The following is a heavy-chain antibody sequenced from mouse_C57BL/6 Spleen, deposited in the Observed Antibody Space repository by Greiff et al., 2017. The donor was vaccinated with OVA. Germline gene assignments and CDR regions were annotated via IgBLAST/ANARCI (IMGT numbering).Heavy chain of an antibody. J-gene: IGHJ4*01. Sequence: VQLQQSGAELVRPGASVKLSCTASGFNIKDYYMHWVKQRPEQGLEWIGRIDPEDGDTEYAQKFQGKATMTADTSSNTAYLQLSSLTSEDTAVYYCTRYYYGSSYDYYAMDYWGQGTSVTVAS. V-gene: IGHV14-1*01. CDR1: GFNIKDYY. D-gene: IGHD1-1*01. CDR3: TRYYYGSSYDYYAMDY. CDR2: IDPEDGDT.